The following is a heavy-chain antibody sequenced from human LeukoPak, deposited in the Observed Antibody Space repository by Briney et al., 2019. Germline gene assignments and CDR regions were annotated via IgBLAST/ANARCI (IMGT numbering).Heavy chain of an antibody. V-gene: IGHV4-34*01. J-gene: IGHJ4*02. CDR2: INHSGST. Sequence: SETLSLTCAVSGGSFSGYYWSWIRQPPGKGLEWIGEINHSGSTNYNPSLKSRVTISVDTSKNQFSLKLSSVTAADTAVYYCATHKQYYYDSSGYYYWGQGTLVTVSS. CDR3: ATHKQYYYDSSGYYY. D-gene: IGHD3-22*01. CDR1: GGSFSGYY.